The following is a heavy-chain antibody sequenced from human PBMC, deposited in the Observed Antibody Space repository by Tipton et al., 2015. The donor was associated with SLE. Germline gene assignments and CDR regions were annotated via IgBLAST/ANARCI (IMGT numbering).Heavy chain of an antibody. D-gene: IGHD4-17*01. CDR3: ARGYLDYADYPPHWNFDR. J-gene: IGHJ2*01. V-gene: IGHV4-39*07. CDR1: AGSISSSNYY. Sequence: TLSLTCSVSAGSISSSNYYWGWIRQPPGKGLEWIGNLYDSGITYYNPSLKSRVTMSLDRSRNQFSLKLTSVTAADTAVYYCARGYLDYADYPPHWNFDRWGGSNLVTVSS. CDR2: LYDSGIT.